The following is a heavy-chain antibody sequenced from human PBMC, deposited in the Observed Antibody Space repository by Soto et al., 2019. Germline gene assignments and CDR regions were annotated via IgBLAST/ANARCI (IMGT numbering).Heavy chain of an antibody. V-gene: IGHV3-30*03. J-gene: IGHJ5*02. D-gene: IGHD6-13*01. CDR2: ISYDGSNK. Sequence: PGGSLRLSCAASGFTFSSYGMHWVRQAPGKGLEWVAVISYDGSNKYYADSVKGRFTISRDNSKNTLYLQMNSLRAEDTAVYYCAREYIAREYSSSSTGWFDPWGQGTLVTVSS. CDR1: GFTFSSYG. CDR3: AREYIAREYSSSSTGWFDP.